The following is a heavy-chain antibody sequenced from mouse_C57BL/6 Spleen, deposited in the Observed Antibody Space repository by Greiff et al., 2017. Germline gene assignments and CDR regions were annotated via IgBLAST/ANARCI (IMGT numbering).Heavy chain of an antibody. D-gene: IGHD1-1*01. CDR2: IYPGDGDT. Sequence: QVQLQQSGAELVKPGASVKISCKASGYAFSSYWMNWVKQRPGKGLEWIGQIYPGDGDTNYNGKFKGKATLTADKSSSTAYMQLSSLTSEDSAVYFCARERTTVVAKDYAMDYWGQGTSVTVSS. CDR1: GYAFSSYW. V-gene: IGHV1-80*01. J-gene: IGHJ4*01. CDR3: ARERTTVVAKDYAMDY.